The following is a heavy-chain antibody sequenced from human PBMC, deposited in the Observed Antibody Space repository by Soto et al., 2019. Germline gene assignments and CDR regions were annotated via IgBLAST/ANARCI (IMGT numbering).Heavy chain of an antibody. Sequence: SETLSLTCTVSGGSISSGDYYWSWNRQPPGKGLEWIGYIYYSGSTYYNPSLKSRVTISVDTSKNQFSLKLSSVTAADTAVYYCARDYGARYYYDSSGYPPTNKGPVSIDYWGQGTLVTV. CDR3: ARDYGARYYYDSSGYPPTNKGPVSIDY. CDR1: GGSISSGDYY. V-gene: IGHV4-30-4*01. J-gene: IGHJ4*02. D-gene: IGHD3-22*01. CDR2: IYYSGST.